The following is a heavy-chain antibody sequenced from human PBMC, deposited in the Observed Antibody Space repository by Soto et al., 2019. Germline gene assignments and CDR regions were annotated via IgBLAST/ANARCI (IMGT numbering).Heavy chain of an antibody. CDR2: IYYSGST. D-gene: IGHD6-6*01. Sequence: SETLSLTCTVSGGSISSSSYYWGWIRQPPGKGLEWIGSIYYSGSTYYNPSLKSRATISVDTSKNQFSLKLSSVTAADTAVYYCSSSGYYYYGMDVWGQGTTVTVSS. CDR1: GGSISSSSYY. CDR3: SSSGYYYYGMDV. J-gene: IGHJ6*02. V-gene: IGHV4-39*01.